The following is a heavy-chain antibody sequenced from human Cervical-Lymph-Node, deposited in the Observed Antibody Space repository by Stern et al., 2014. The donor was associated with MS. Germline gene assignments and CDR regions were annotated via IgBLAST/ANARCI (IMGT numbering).Heavy chain of an antibody. CDR3: ARHRIKGYNGFDT. CDR2: ISAYNGNT. CDR1: GFALTSSG. D-gene: IGHD5-24*01. Sequence: QVQLVESGAEVKKPGASVKVSCKASGFALTSSGISWVRQAPGQGLEWMGWISAYNGNTNYAQRFQDRVNMTTDTSTSTAYMELRSLRSDDTAVYYCARHRIKGYNGFDTWGQGTLVTVSS. V-gene: IGHV1-18*01. J-gene: IGHJ4*02.